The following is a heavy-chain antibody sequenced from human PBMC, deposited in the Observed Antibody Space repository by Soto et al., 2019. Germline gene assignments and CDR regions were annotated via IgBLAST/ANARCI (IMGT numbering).Heavy chain of an antibody. Sequence: EVQLLESGGGLVQPGGSLRLSCAASGFTFSSYAMSWVRQAPGKGLEWVSAISGSGGSTYYADSVKGRFTISRDNSKNTLYRQRNSLRAEDTAVYYCAKWGRIAVVDYGMDVWGQGTTVTVSS. CDR1: GFTFSSYA. J-gene: IGHJ6*02. D-gene: IGHD6-19*01. CDR3: AKWGRIAVVDYGMDV. V-gene: IGHV3-23*01. CDR2: ISGSGGST.